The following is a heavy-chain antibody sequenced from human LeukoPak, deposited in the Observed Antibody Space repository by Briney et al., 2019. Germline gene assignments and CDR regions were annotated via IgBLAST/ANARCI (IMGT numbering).Heavy chain of an antibody. CDR1: GFTLSSYS. Sequence: GGSLRLSCAASGFTLSSYSMNWVRQAPGKGLEWVSYISSSSSTIYYADSVKGRFTISRDNAKNSLYLQMNSLRAEDTAVYYCARDKIVATIEDYYYMDVWGKGTTVTVSS. D-gene: IGHD5-12*01. CDR3: ARDKIVATIEDYYYMDV. CDR2: ISSSSSTI. J-gene: IGHJ6*03. V-gene: IGHV3-48*01.